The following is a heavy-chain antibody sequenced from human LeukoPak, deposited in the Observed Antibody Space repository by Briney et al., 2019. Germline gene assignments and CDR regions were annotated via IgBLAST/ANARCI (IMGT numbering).Heavy chain of an antibody. V-gene: IGHV4-34*01. CDR2: IDHRGSI. CDR3: AKLSATVVTGDPLPDY. D-gene: IGHD4-23*01. Sequence: SETLSLTCVVNGGSFTDYYWTWIRQAPGNGLEWVGDIDHRGSINYNPSLKSRVTISVDTSKNQFSLRLSSVTAADTAVYYCAKLSATVVTGDPLPDYWGQGTLVTVSS. J-gene: IGHJ4*02. CDR1: GGSFTDYY.